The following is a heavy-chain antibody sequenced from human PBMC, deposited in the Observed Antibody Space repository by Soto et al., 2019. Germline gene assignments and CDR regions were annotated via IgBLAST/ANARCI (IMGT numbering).Heavy chain of an antibody. CDR3: ARIGNPDASLYFDY. Sequence: QVQLQESGPGLVKPSQTLSLTCTVSGGSISVGVYYWNWIRQLPGKGPEWIGYTYHTGSTYYNPSLGSRVTISVDPSKNHFALRLSSVTAADTAVYYCARIGNPDASLYFDYWGQGTLVTVSS. V-gene: IGHV4-31*03. CDR1: GGSISVGVYY. CDR2: TYHTGST. D-gene: IGHD2-2*01. J-gene: IGHJ4*02.